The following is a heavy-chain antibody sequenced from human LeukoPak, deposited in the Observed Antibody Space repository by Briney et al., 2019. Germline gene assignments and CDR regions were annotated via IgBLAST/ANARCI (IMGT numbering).Heavy chain of an antibody. Sequence: PGGSLRLSCAASGFTFDDYAMHWVRQAPGKGLEWVSGISWSSGNIGYADSVKGRFTISRDNSKNTLYLQMGSLRAEGMAVYYCASSVQWLAHVDVWGKGTTVTVSS. CDR3: ASSVQWLAHVDV. V-gene: IGHV3-9*03. CDR2: ISWSSGNI. J-gene: IGHJ6*04. D-gene: IGHD6-19*01. CDR1: GFTFDDYA.